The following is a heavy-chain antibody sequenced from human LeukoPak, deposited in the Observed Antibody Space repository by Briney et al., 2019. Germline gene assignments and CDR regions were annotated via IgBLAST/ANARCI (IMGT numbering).Heavy chain of an antibody. V-gene: IGHV3-30*04. CDR3: ANGGLPGVWPTQSWFDP. J-gene: IGHJ5*02. Sequence: PGGSLRLSYAASGFTFSNYAIHWVRQAPGKGLEWVSVISYDGTNKYYADSVKGRFTISRDNSKNTMYLQMNSLRTEDTAVYYCANGGLPGVWPTQSWFDPWGQGTLVTVSS. D-gene: IGHD3-16*01. CDR2: ISYDGTNK. CDR1: GFTFSNYA.